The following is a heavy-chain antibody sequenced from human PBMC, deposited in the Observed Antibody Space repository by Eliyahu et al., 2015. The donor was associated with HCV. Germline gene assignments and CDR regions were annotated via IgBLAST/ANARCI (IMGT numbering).Heavy chain of an antibody. V-gene: IGHV4-59*02. CDR3: AGERNIGAQEGMDV. J-gene: IGHJ6*02. CDR2: IYYSGTGTT. Sequence: QVQLQESGPGLVKPSETLSLTCTVSGGSVLNYYWSWXRRPPGKGLEWIGYIYYSGTGTTKYNPSLRGRVTISLETSKNQFSLKLTSVTATDAAVYYCAGERNIGAQEGMDVWGQGTTVTVSS. D-gene: IGHD6-13*01. CDR1: GGSVLNYY.